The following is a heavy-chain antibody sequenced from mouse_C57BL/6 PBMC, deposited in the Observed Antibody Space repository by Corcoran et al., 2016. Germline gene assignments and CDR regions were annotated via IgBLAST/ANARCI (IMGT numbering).Heavy chain of an antibody. CDR3: ARFYYDYDGAMDY. CDR2: INPNNGGT. D-gene: IGHD2-4*01. CDR1: GYTFTDYY. J-gene: IGHJ4*01. V-gene: IGHV1-26*01. Sequence: EVQLQQSGPELVKPGASVKISCKASGYTFTDYYMNWVKQSHGKSLEWIGDINPNNGGTSYNQKFKGKATLTVDKSSSTAYMELRGLTSEDSAVYYCARFYYDYDGAMDYWGQGTSVTVSS.